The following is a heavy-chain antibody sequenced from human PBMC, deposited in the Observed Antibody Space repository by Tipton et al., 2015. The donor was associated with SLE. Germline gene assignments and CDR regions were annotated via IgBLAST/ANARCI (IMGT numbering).Heavy chain of an antibody. J-gene: IGHJ4*02. CDR2: VKHSGSI. V-gene: IGHV4-34*01. CDR1: GESFSGYY. D-gene: IGHD3-3*01. CDR3: ARKTPYYDFWSGSGGYFDY. Sequence: LRLSCAVYGESFSGYYWSWIRQPPGKGLEWIGEVKHSGSINYSPSLKSRVTISVDTSKNQFSLRLSSVTAADTAVYYCARKTPYYDFWSGSGGYFDYWGQGTLVTVSS.